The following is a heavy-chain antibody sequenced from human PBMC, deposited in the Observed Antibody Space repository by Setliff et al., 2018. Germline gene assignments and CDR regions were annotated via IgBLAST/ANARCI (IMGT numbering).Heavy chain of an antibody. CDR1: GLTFGDYY. Sequence: LRLSCSASGLTFGDYYMSWIRQAPGKGLEWVSYISRGGNTIYYADSVKGRFTISRDNAKNSLYLQMNSLRAEDTAVYYCARDHAYGSRFYYYYYGMDVWGQGTTVTVSS. CDR3: ARDHAYGSRFYYYYYGMDV. CDR2: ISRGGNTI. J-gene: IGHJ6*02. V-gene: IGHV3-11*04. D-gene: IGHD3-10*01.